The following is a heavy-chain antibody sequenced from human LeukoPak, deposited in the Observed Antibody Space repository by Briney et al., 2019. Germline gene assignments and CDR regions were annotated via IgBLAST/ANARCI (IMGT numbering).Heavy chain of an antibody. J-gene: IGHJ4*02. CDR1: GFTFSSYA. V-gene: IGHV3-30*04. Sequence: QPGRSLRLSCAASGFTFSSYAMHWVRQAPGKGLEWVAVISYDGSNKYYADSVKGRFTISRDNSKNTLYLQMNSLRAEDTAVYYCAREASSSWSDYWGQGTLVTVSS. D-gene: IGHD6-13*01. CDR3: AREASSSWSDY. CDR2: ISYDGSNK.